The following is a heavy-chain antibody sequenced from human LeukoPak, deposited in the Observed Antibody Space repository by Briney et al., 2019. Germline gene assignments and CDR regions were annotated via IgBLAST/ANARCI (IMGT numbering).Heavy chain of an antibody. J-gene: IGHJ5*02. CDR2: ITPIFGTA. D-gene: IGHD3-10*01. V-gene: IGHV1-69*06. CDR3: ARDPYGSGNNWFDP. CDR1: GGTFSSYA. Sequence: SVKVSCKASGGTFSSYAISWVRQAPGQGLEWMGGITPIFGTANYAQKFQGRVTITADKSTSTAYMELSSLRSEDTAVYYCARDPYGSGNNWFDPWGQGTLVTVSS.